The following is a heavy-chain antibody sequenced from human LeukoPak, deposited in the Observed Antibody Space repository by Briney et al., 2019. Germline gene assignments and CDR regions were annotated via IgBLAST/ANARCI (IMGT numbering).Heavy chain of an antibody. CDR1: GFTFSSYA. J-gene: IGHJ4*02. D-gene: IGHD6-6*01. CDR3: ARGDSSSSVLFDY. CDR2: ISYDGSNK. Sequence: GGSLRLSCAASGFTFSSYAIHWVRQAPGKGLEWVAVISYDGSNKYYADSVKGRFTISRDNSKNTLYLQMNSLRAEDTAVYYCARGDSSSSVLFDYWGQGTLVTVSS. V-gene: IGHV3-30*04.